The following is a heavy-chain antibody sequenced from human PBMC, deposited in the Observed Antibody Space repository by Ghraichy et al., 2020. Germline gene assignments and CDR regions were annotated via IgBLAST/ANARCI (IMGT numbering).Heavy chain of an antibody. CDR3: ARDRYYESPHMDV. D-gene: IGHD3-3*01. V-gene: IGHV3-33*01. J-gene: IGHJ6*03. CDR2: IWSGGTTK. CDR1: GFTFSTYG. Sequence: LSLTCAASGFTFSTYGMHWVRQAPGKGLEWVALIWSGGTTKYYADSVKGRFTISRDNSKNTLYLQMNSLRAEDTALYYCARDRYYESPHMDVWGRGTTVTVSS.